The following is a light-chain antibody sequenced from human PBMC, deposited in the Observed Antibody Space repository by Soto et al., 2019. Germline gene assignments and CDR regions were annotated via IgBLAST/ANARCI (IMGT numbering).Light chain of an antibody. J-gene: IGLJ2*01. CDR3: SSYAGSNNYVV. CDR2: EVT. V-gene: IGLV2-8*01. Sequence: QSALTQPSSASGSPGQSVTISCTGTGSDVGGYNFVSWYQQHPGKAPKLMIYEVTKRPSGVPDRFSGSKSGNTASLTVSGLQAEDEAGYYCSSYAGSNNYVVFGGGTKLTVL. CDR1: GSDVGGYNF.